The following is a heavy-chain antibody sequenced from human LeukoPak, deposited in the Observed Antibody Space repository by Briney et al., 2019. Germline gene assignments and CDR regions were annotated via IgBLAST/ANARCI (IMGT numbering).Heavy chain of an antibody. D-gene: IGHD3-3*01. CDR2: SNTSGGST. J-gene: IGHJ6*02. V-gene: IGHV1-46*01. Sequence: ASVKVSCKASGYTFTSYYMHLVRRAPGQGLEWMGISNTSGGSTSYAQKFQGRVTMTRDTSTSTVYMELSSLRSEDTAVYYCARERITIFGVGYIYYYYYGMDVWGQGTTVTVSS. CDR3: ARERITIFGVGYIYYYYYGMDV. CDR1: GYTFTSYY.